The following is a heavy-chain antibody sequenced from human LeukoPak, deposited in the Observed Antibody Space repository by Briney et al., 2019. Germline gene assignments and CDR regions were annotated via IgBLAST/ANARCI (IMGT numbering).Heavy chain of an antibody. J-gene: IGHJ5*02. CDR2: IYYSGST. Sequence: SETLSLTCTVSGGSISSSSYYWGWIRQPPGKGLEWIGSIYYSGSTYYNPSLKSRVTISVDTSKNQFSLKLSSVTAADTAVYYCARKHGGAAAAYNWFDPWGQGTLVTVSS. CDR3: ARKHGGAAAAYNWFDP. V-gene: IGHV4-39*07. D-gene: IGHD2-2*01. CDR1: GGSISSSSYY.